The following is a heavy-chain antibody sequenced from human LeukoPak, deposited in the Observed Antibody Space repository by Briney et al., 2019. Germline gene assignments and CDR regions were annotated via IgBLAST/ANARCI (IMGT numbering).Heavy chain of an antibody. D-gene: IGHD6-6*01. V-gene: IGHV3-30*03. CDR3: ARSHSSSPNPHDY. CDR2: ISYDGSNK. J-gene: IGHJ4*02. CDR1: GFTFSSYW. Sequence: SGGSLRLSCAASGFTFSSYWMHWVRQAPGKGLEWVAVISYDGSNKYYADSVKGRFTISRDNSKNTLYLQMNSLRAEDTAVYYCARSHSSSPNPHDYWGQGTLVTVSS.